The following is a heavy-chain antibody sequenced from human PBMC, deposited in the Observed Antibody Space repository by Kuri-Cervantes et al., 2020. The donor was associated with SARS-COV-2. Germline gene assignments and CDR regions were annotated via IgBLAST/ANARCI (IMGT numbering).Heavy chain of an antibody. D-gene: IGHD3-22*01. J-gene: IGHJ4*02. CDR2: ISSSGSTI. V-gene: IGHV3-48*03. CDR3: ARGDSSGYLYYFGY. CDR1: GFTFSSYE. Sequence: GGSLRLSCAASGFTFSSYEMNWVRQAPGKGLEWVSYISSSGSTIYYADSVKGRFTISRDNAKNSLYLQMNSLRAEDTAVYYCARGDSSGYLYYFGYWGQGTLVTVSS.